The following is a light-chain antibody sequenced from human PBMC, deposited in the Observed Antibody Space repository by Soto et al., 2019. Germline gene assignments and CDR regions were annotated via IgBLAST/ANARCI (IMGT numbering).Light chain of an antibody. CDR2: RAS. CDR3: QQLYSYPLT. Sequence: DIQMTQSPSTLSASVGDRVTITCRASENIKSWLAWYQQRPGKAPKVLIYRASTLEIGVPSRFSGSGSGTEFTLTITSLQPEDFAAYHCQQLYSYPLTFGGGTKVDIK. V-gene: IGKV1-5*03. J-gene: IGKJ4*01. CDR1: ENIKSW.